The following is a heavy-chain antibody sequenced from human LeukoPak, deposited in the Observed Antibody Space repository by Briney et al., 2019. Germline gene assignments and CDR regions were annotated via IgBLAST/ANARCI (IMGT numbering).Heavy chain of an antibody. J-gene: IGHJ6*02. Sequence: ASVKVSCKASGYTFTSYAMHWVRQAPGQRLEWMGWINAGNGNTKYSQKFQGRVTITRDTSASTAYMELSSLRSEDTAVYYCARLDLRITIFGVVINPHYYGKDVWGQGTTVTVSS. V-gene: IGHV1-3*01. CDR1: GYTFTSYA. CDR3: ARLDLRITIFGVVINPHYYGKDV. CDR2: INAGNGNT. D-gene: IGHD3-3*01.